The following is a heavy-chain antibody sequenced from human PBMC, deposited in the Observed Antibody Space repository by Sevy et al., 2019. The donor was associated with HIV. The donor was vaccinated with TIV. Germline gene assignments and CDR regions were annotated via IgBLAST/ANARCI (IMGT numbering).Heavy chain of an antibody. V-gene: IGHV3-11*01. CDR2: ISSSGSTI. CDR1: GFTFSDYY. CDR3: AGAAGGQWLVGLVFDH. J-gene: IGHJ4*02. Sequence: GGSLRLSCAASGFTFSDYYMSWIRQAPGKELEWVSYISSSGSTIYYADSVKGRFTISRDNAKNSLYLQMNSLRAEDTAVYYCAGAAGGQWLVGLVFDHWGQGTLVTVSS. D-gene: IGHD6-19*01.